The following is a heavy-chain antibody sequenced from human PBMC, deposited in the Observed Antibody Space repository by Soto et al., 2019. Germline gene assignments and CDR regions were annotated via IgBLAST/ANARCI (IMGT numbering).Heavy chain of an antibody. CDR3: ARDLSSGYASYYFDY. V-gene: IGHV4-38-2*02. J-gene: IGHJ4*02. CDR2: IDYSGKT. Sequence: FTCSVSCSLISSGYYWGWVRQTPGKGLEWLGSIDYSGKTYKNPSLKSRVSASVDLSQNQFSLNLRSVTAADTAVYSCARDLSSGYASYYFDYWGQGTLVTVSS. CDR1: CSLISSGYY. D-gene: IGHD3-22*01.